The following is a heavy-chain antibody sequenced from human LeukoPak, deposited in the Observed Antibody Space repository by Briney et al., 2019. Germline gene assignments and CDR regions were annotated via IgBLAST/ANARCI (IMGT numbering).Heavy chain of an antibody. CDR1: GYRFNSYW. J-gene: IGHJ4*02. Sequence: GESLKISCKGSGYRFNSYWIGGVRQMPGKGLEWMGIIYPGDSDTRYSPSFQGHVTISADKSISTAYLQWSSLKASDTAMYYCASLPVRGEGYKLNYWGQGTLVTVSS. V-gene: IGHV5-51*01. CDR3: ASLPVRGEGYKLNY. D-gene: IGHD5-24*01. CDR2: IYPGDSDT.